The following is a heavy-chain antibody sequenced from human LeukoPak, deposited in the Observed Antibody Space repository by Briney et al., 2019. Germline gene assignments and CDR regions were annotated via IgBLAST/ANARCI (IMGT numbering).Heavy chain of an antibody. V-gene: IGHV1-2*06. CDR3: AKKDKIEWLLIFGH. CDR1: GYTFTGYY. Sequence: ASVRVSCKASGYTFTGYYLHWVRQAPGQGPEWMGRINPNSGGTNYAQKFQGRVTMTRDTSINTAYMELSRLRSDDTAVYYFAKKDKIEWLLIFGHLGQGTLGTGSS. CDR2: INPNSGGT. D-gene: IGHD3-3*01. J-gene: IGHJ4*01.